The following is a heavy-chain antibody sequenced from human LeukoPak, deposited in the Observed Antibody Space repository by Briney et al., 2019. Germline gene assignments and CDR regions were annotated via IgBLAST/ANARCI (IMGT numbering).Heavy chain of an antibody. CDR1: RYPFVGYH. CDR2: LNPNSGGT. Sequence: ASVKVSCKVSRYPFVGYHMHWVRQAPGQGLEWMGWLNPNSGGTNSAEKFQGRVSMTRDTSVSTAYLELNSLRSDDTAVYYCARSCDYGGTCVDYWGQGTLVTVSS. D-gene: IGHD4-23*01. J-gene: IGHJ4*02. CDR3: ARSCDYGGTCVDY. V-gene: IGHV1-2*02.